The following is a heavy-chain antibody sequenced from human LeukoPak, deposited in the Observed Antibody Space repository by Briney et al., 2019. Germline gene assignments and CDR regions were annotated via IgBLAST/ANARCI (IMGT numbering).Heavy chain of an antibody. J-gene: IGHJ3*02. CDR2: ISWNSGSI. V-gene: IGHV3-9*01. D-gene: IGHD1-26*01. CDR1: GFTFDDYA. Sequence: GGSLRLSCAASGFTFDDYAMHWVRQAPGKGLEWVSGISWNSGSIGYADSVKGRFTISRDNAKNSLYLQMNSLRAEDTALYYCAKDIESGSYYGLAFDIWGQGTMVTVSS. CDR3: AKDIESGSYYGLAFDI.